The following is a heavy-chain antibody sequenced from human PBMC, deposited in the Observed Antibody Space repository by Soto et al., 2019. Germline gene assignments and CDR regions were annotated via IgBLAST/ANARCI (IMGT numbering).Heavy chain of an antibody. V-gene: IGHV4-59*01. CDR1: GGSISSYY. J-gene: IGHJ4*02. Sequence: SETLSLTCTVSGGSISSYYWSWIRQPPGKGLEWIGYIYYSGSTNYNPSLQSRITMSVDTSKNQFSLNLSSMTAADTAVYYCAKYRRTAAEGHTLDYWGPGXPVTVSS. CDR3: AKYRRTAAEGHTLDY. D-gene: IGHD6-25*01. CDR2: IYYSGST.